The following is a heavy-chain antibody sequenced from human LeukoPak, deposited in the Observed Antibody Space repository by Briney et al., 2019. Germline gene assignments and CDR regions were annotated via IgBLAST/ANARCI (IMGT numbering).Heavy chain of an antibody. D-gene: IGHD6-19*01. J-gene: IGHJ4*02. Sequence: ASVKVSCKASGGTFSSYAISWVRQAPGQGLEWMGWISAYNGNTNYAQKLQGRVTMTTDTSTSTAYMELRSLRSDDTAVYYCARALYSSGLVHGRGDYWGQGTLVTVSS. CDR1: GGTFSSYA. CDR2: ISAYNGNT. CDR3: ARALYSSGLVHGRGDY. V-gene: IGHV1-18*01.